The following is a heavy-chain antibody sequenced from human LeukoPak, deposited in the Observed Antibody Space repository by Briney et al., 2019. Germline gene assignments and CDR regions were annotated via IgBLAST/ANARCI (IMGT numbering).Heavy chain of an antibody. CDR3: ARDRLSDGGFNY. V-gene: IGHV4-31*03. D-gene: IGHD4-23*01. Sequence: SQTLSLTCTVSGGSISSGGYYWSWIRQHPGKGLEWIGYIYYSGSTYYNPSLKSRVTISVDTSKNQFSLKLSSVAVADTAVYYCARDRLSDGGFNYWGQGTLVTVSS. J-gene: IGHJ4*02. CDR1: GGSISSGGYY. CDR2: IYYSGST.